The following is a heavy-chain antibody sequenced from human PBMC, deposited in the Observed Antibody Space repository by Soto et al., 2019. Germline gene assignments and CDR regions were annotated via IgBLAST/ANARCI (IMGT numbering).Heavy chain of an antibody. Sequence: ASVKVSCKASGYTFASYGISWVRQAPGQGLEWMGWISAYNGNTNYAQKLQGRVTMTTDTSTSTVYMELRSLRSDDTAVYYCARASGSSYWFDPWGQGTLVTVSS. CDR3: ARASGSSYWFDP. CDR2: ISAYNGNT. J-gene: IGHJ5*02. D-gene: IGHD1-26*01. V-gene: IGHV1-18*01. CDR1: GYTFASYG.